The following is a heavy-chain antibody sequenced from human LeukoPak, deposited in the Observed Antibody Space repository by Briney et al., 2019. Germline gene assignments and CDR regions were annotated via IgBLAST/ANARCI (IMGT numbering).Heavy chain of an antibody. D-gene: IGHD2-15*01. J-gene: IGHJ4*02. CDR1: GGSISSGDYY. Sequence: PSQTLSLTCTVSGGSISSGDYYWSWIRQPPGKGLEWIGYIYYSGSTYYNPSLKSRVTISVDTSKNQFSLKLSSVTAADTAVYYCARDRLYCSGGSCYKVGFDYWGQGTLVTVSS. CDR3: ARDRLYCSGGSCYKVGFDY. V-gene: IGHV4-30-4*01. CDR2: IYYSGST.